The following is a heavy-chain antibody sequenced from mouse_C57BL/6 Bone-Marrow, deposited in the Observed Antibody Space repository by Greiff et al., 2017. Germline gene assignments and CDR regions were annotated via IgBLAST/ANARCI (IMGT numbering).Heavy chain of an antibody. J-gene: IGHJ2*01. D-gene: IGHD1-1*01. CDR2: IDPENGDT. Sequence: VQLQQSGAELVRPGASVKLSCTASGFNIKDDYMHWVKQRPEQGLEWIGWIDPENGDTEYASKFQGKATITADTSSNTAYLQLSSLTSEDTAVYYCTTPNDYGSSYFDYWGQGTTLTVSS. CDR3: TTPNDYGSSYFDY. CDR1: GFNIKDDY. V-gene: IGHV14-4*01.